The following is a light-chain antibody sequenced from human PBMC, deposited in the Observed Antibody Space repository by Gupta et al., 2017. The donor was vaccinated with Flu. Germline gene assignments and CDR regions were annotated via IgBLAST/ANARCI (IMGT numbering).Light chain of an antibody. CDR3: AAWDASLNGVV. CDR1: SSNIGSKT. J-gene: IGLJ2*01. V-gene: IGLV1-44*01. CDR2: NDI. Sequence: RVTISWYGSSSNIGSKTVNGYQQLPGTAPKLIIYNDIQRPAGVPDRFSGSKSGTSASLAISGRQSEDEADYYCAAWDASLNGVVFGGGTNLTVL.